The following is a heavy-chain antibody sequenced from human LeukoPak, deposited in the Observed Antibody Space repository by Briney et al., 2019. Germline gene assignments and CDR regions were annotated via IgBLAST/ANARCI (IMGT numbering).Heavy chain of an antibody. CDR3: ARRGLFDYGMDV. Sequence: SETLSFTWTVSGGSISSYFWCLIRQPPGKGLEWIGYVYYSGSTNYNPSLKSRVTISVDTSKNQFSLKLSSVTAADTAMYYCARRGLFDYGMDVWGQGTTVTVSS. CDR1: GGSISSYF. J-gene: IGHJ6*02. D-gene: IGHD3-16*01. V-gene: IGHV4-59*08. CDR2: VYYSGST.